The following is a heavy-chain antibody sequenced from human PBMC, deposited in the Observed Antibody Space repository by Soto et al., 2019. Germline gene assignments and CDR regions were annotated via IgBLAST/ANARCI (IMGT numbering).Heavy chain of an antibody. CDR2: IFPNGRDK. V-gene: IGHV3-30*13. J-gene: IGHJ4*02. CDR3: AGDDEHGSNCGIAY. CDR1: GFNFNTYF. Sequence: QVQLVQSGGGVVQPGRSLRLSCAASGFNFNTYFMHWVRQAPGKGLEWVAMIFPNGRDKEYADSVKGRFTISRDNSNNGMYLRMGSLRPEDTAVYYCAGDDEHGSNCGIAYGGQGAVVPVSS. D-gene: IGHD2-21*01.